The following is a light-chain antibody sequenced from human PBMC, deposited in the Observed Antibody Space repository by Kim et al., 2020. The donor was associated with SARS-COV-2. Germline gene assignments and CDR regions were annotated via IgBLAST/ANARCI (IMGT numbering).Light chain of an antibody. CDR1: RLRSYY. CDR2: GKN. CDR3: NSRGSSGNHYV. V-gene: IGLV3-19*01. Sequence: AVGQTVRITCQGDRLRSYYASWYQQKPGQATVLVIYGKNNRPSGIPDRFAGYSSGNTASLTITGAQAEDEADYYCNSRGSSGNHYVFGTGTKVTVL. J-gene: IGLJ1*01.